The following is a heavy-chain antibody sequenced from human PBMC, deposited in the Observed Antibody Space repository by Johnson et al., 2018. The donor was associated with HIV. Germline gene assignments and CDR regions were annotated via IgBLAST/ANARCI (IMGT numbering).Heavy chain of an antibody. CDR3: ARGGRYSETAHAFDI. J-gene: IGHJ3*02. CDR1: GFSFSYYW. V-gene: IGHV3-74*02. CDR2: ISPDESKT. D-gene: IGHD5-12*01. Sequence: VQLVESGGDLVQPGGSLRLSCVASGFSFSYYWMHWVRQAPGKGPVWVSRISPDESKTDYADSVKGRFTISRDNAKNTLHLQMNSLRGEDTAVYYCARGGRYSETAHAFDIWGQGTMVTVSS.